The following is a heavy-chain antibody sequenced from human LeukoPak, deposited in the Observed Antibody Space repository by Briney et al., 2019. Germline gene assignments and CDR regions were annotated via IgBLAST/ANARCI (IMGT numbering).Heavy chain of an antibody. V-gene: IGHV4-59*01. CDR1: GGSISSYY. CDR3: AREPHSSTLEGGYFDY. CDR2: IHYSGST. D-gene: IGHD6-13*01. Sequence: SETLSLTCTVSGGSISSYYWSWIRQPPGKGLEWIGYIHYSGSTTYNPSLKSRVTISVDTSKNQFSLKLSSVTAADTAVYYCAREPHSSTLEGGYFDYWGQGTLVTVSS. J-gene: IGHJ4*02.